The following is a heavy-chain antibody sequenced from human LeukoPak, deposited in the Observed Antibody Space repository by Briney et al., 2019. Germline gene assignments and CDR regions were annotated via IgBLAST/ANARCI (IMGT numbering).Heavy chain of an antibody. CDR1: GYTFTSYE. J-gene: IGHJ5*02. CDR3: ARSKAKYTHNWFDP. V-gene: IGHV1-8*01. D-gene: IGHD5-18*01. Sequence: ASVKVSCKASGYTFTSYEINWVRQATGHGLEWMGWMNPDSGDTAYAQKFQGRITMTRSTSITTAYMELSSLRSEDTAVYYCARSKAKYTHNWFDPWGQGTLVTVSS. CDR2: MNPDSGDT.